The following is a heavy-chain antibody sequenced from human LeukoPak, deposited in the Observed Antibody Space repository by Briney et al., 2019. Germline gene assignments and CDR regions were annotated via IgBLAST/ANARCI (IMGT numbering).Heavy chain of an antibody. V-gene: IGHV3-7*01. CDR3: ARLSIAVVDSDY. J-gene: IGHJ4*02. CDR1: GFTFSSYW. CDR2: IKQDGSEK. D-gene: IGHD6-19*01. Sequence: GGSLRPSCAASGFTFSSYWMSWVRQAPGKGLEWVANIKQDGSEKYYVDSVKGRFTISRDNAESSLYLQMNSLRAEDTAVYYCARLSIAVVDSDYWGQGTLVTVSS.